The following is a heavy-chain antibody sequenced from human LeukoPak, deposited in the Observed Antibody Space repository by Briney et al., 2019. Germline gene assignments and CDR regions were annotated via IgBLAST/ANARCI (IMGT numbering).Heavy chain of an antibody. D-gene: IGHD2-2*01. CDR1: GGTFSSYA. J-gene: IGHJ4*02. CDR2: VIPILGIA. CDR3: ASTVPAAMRTYDFDY. V-gene: IGHV1-69*04. Sequence: SVKVSCKASGGTFSSYAISWVRQAPGQGLEWMGRVIPILGIANYAQKFQGRVTITADKSTSTAYMELSSLRSEDTAVYYCASTVPAAMRTYDFDYWGQGTLVTVSS.